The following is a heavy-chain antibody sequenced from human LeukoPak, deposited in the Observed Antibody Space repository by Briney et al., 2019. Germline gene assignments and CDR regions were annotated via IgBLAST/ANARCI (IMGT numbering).Heavy chain of an antibody. V-gene: IGHV3-30*18. CDR1: GFTFSSYG. D-gene: IGHD6-13*01. J-gene: IGHJ4*02. CDR3: AKDQAAATFDY. CDR2: ISYDGSNK. Sequence: PGRSLRLSCAASGFTFSSYGMHWVRQAPGKGLEWVAVISYDGSNKYHADSVKGRFTISRDNSKNTLYLQMNSLRAEDTAVYYCAKDQAAATFDYWGQGTLVTVSS.